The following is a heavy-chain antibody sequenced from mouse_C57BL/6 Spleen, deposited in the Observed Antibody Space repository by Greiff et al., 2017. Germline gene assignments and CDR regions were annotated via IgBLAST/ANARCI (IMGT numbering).Heavy chain of an antibody. CDR2: IWSGGST. D-gene: IGHD2-5*01. V-gene: IGHV2-2*01. Sequence: QVQLMESGPGLVQPSQSLSITCTVSGFSLTSYGVHWVRQSPGKGLEWLGVIWSGGSTDYNAAFISRLSISKDNSKSQVFFKKNSLQADETAIYYWARSYYSNYDYAMDYWGQGTSVTVSS. CDR3: ARSYYSNYDYAMDY. CDR1: GFSLTSYG. J-gene: IGHJ4*01.